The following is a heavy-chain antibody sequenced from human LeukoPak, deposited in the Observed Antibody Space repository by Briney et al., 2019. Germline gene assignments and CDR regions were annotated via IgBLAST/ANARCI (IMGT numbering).Heavy chain of an antibody. CDR2: ISSSGRNI. V-gene: IGHV3-11*01. CDR3: ARDSVCSGGSCYGVDV. J-gene: IGHJ6*02. D-gene: IGHD2-15*01. CDR1: GFTFSDYY. Sequence: PGGSLRLSCAASGFTFSDYYMRWLRQAPGGGREGVSYISSSGRNIYYADSVKGRFTISRDKAKNSLYLQMNSLRAEDTAVYYCARDSVCSGGSCYGVDVWGQGTTVTVSS.